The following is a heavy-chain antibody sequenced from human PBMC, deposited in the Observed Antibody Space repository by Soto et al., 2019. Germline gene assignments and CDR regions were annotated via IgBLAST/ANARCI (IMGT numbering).Heavy chain of an antibody. CDR3: AKVASASWSGFEY. Sequence: GGSLRLSCAASGFTFSSYGMHWVRQAPGKGLERVAVISYDGSNKYYADSVKGRFTISRDNSKSTLYLQINNLRAEDTAVYYCAKVASASWSGFEYWGQGALVTVS. D-gene: IGHD6-19*01. CDR2: ISYDGSNK. V-gene: IGHV3-30*18. J-gene: IGHJ4*02. CDR1: GFTFSSYG.